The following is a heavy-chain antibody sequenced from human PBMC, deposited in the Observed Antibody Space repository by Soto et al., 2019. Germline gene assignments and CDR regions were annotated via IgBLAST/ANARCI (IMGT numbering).Heavy chain of an antibody. Sequence: GGSLRLSCAASGFTFSGYAMSWVRQAPGKGLEWVSVIHGGGNSAYYADSVKGRFTISRDNSKNTLYLQMNSLRAEDTAVYYCARGRKLWFGELYVWGQGTTVTVSS. J-gene: IGHJ6*02. CDR1: GFTFSGYA. CDR2: IHGGGNSA. D-gene: IGHD3-10*01. CDR3: ARGRKLWFGELYV. V-gene: IGHV3-23*01.